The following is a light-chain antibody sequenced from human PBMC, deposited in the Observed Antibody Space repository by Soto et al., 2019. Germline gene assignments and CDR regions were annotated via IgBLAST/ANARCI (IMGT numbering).Light chain of an antibody. CDR2: AAA. Sequence: DIQMTQSPSSVSASVGDRLTITCRASQVIGSSLAWYQQKPGKAPNLLIYAAASLQSGVATRFSATFSGTEFTLTINNLQPEDVATYFCQQGNSCPLTFGPGTRVDIK. CDR1: QVIGSS. CDR3: QQGNSCPLT. J-gene: IGKJ3*01. V-gene: IGKV1-12*01.